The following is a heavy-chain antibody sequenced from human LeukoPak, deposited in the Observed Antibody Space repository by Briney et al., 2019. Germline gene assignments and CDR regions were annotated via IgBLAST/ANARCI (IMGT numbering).Heavy chain of an antibody. CDR3: ASGRGLYSFYAFDI. CDR1: GGSISSYY. V-gene: IGHV4-59*01. CDR2: IYYSGST. D-gene: IGHD5-18*01. Sequence: SETVSLTCTVSGGSISSYYWSWIWQPPGKGLEWIGYIYYSGSTDYNPSLRSRVTISVDTSKSQFSLKLSSVTAADTAVYYCASGRGLYSFYAFDIWGQGTMVTVSS. J-gene: IGHJ3*02.